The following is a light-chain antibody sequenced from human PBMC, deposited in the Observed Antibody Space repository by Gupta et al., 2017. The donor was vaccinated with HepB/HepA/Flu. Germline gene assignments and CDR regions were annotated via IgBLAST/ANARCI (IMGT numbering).Light chain of an antibody. CDR2: EVS. Sequence: QSALTQPASVSVSSGQSIPILCTGTSNDVGSYNLVSWYQQHPGKAPKLIIYEVSNRPSGVSNRFSGSKSDNTASLTISGLQAEDEADYSCCSYGGSSTWVFGGGTKLTVL. CDR3: CSYGGSSTWV. J-gene: IGLJ3*02. V-gene: IGLV2-23*02. CDR1: SNDVGSYNL.